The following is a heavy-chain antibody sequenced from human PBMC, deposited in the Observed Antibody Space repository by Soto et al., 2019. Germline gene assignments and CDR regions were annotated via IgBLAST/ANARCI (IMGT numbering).Heavy chain of an antibody. V-gene: IGHV3-74*01. Sequence: DVQLVESGGDLVQPGGSLRLSCAASGFTFTTYWMHWFRQSPGKGLVWVSRINSDGSTTNYADSVKGRFTISRDNAKNMLYLQMNSLRADDTAIYYCARYLTGANSYWGQGTLVTVSS. D-gene: IGHD1-1*01. J-gene: IGHJ4*02. CDR3: ARYLTGANSY. CDR1: GFTFTTYW. CDR2: INSDGSTT.